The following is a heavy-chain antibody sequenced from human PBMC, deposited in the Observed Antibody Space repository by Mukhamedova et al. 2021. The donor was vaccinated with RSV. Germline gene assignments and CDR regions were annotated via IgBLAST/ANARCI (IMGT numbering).Heavy chain of an antibody. CDR2: INHSGST. D-gene: IGHD6-19*01. CDR3: ARFPPPVAGTDY. V-gene: IGHV4-34*01. J-gene: IGHJ4*02. Sequence: GLEWIGEINHSGSTNYNPSLKSRVTISVDTSKNQFSLKLSSVTAADTAVYYCARFPPPVAGTDYWGQGILVTVSS.